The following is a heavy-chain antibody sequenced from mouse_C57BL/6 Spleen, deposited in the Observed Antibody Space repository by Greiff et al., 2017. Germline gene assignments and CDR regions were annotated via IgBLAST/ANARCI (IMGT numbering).Heavy chain of an antibody. J-gene: IGHJ2*01. CDR2: ISDGGSYT. CDR3: ARDDGYFGY. D-gene: IGHD2-3*01. V-gene: IGHV5-4*01. CDR1: GFTFSSYA. Sequence: EVQLVESGGGLVKPGGSLKLSCAASGFTFSSYAMSWVRQTPEKRLEWVATISDGGSYTYYPDNVKGRFTISRDNAKNNLYLQMGHLKSEDTAMYYCARDDGYFGYWGQGTTLTVAS.